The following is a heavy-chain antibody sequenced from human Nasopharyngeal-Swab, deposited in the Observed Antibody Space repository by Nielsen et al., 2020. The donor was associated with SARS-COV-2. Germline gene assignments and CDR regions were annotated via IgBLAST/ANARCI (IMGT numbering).Heavy chain of an antibody. V-gene: IGHV3-21*01. D-gene: IGHD3-10*01. J-gene: IGHJ3*02. CDR3: ARDHVLPDAFDI. CDR1: GFTFSSYS. Sequence: GESLKISCAASGFTFSSYSMNWVRQAPGKGLEWVSSISSSSSYIYYADSVKGRFTISRDNAKNSLYLQMNSLRAEDTAVYYCARDHVLPDAFDIWGQGPMVTVSS. CDR2: ISSSSSYI.